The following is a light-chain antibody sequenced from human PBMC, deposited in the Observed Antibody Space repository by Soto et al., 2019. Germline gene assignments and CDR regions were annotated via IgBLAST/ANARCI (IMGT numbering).Light chain of an antibody. J-gene: IGKJ4*01. CDR3: QQYYSYPLT. V-gene: IGKV1-8*01. Sequence: ALRMKQSPSSFSASTGDRVTITCRASQGISSYLAWYQQKPGKAPKLLIYAASTLQSGVPSRFSGSGSGTDFTLTISCLQSEDFATYYCQQYYSYPLTFGGGTKVDIK. CDR1: QGISSY. CDR2: AAS.